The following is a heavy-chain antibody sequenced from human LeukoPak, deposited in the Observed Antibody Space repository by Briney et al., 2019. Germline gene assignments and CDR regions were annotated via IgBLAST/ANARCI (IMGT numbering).Heavy chain of an antibody. Sequence: GGSLTLSCATSGFTFSGYRMKWLRQAPGEGLEWVSSISGSSSNIYYTDSVNGRFTLSRDNTKNSLVLQMNSPRAEDTGVYYCARDMGERVYGVDVWGPRTTVTVSS. V-gene: IGHV3-21*01. J-gene: IGHJ6*01. CDR3: ARDMGERVYGVDV. D-gene: IGHD1-26*01. CDR1: GFTFSGYR. CDR2: ISGSSSNI.